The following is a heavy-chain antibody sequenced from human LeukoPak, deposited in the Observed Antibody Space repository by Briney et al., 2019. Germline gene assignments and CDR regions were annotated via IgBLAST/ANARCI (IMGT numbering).Heavy chain of an antibody. D-gene: IGHD6-13*01. CDR1: GFTFGSYA. CDR2: ISYDGSNK. Sequence: GRSLRLSCAASGFTFGSYAMHWVRQAPGKGLEWVAVISYDGSNKYYADSVKGRFTISRDNSKNTLYLQMNSLRAEDTAVYYCARDYYKQQLDNYYYGMDVWGERTTVTASS. V-gene: IGHV3-30-3*01. CDR3: ARDYYKQQLDNYYYGMDV. J-gene: IGHJ6*02.